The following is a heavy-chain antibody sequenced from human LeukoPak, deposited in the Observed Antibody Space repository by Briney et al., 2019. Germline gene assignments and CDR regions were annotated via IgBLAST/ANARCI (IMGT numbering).Heavy chain of an antibody. J-gene: IGHJ5*02. CDR3: VRDWEGTNWFDP. V-gene: IGHV3-11*01. D-gene: IGHD1-26*01. Sequence: PGGSLRLSCAASGFTLSDHYMGWIRQAPGKGLEWVSYISSSSSAIYYADSVKGRFTISRDNAKNSLYLQMNSLRAEDTAIYYCVRDWEGTNWFDPWGQGTLVTVSS. CDR1: GFTLSDHY. CDR2: ISSSSSAI.